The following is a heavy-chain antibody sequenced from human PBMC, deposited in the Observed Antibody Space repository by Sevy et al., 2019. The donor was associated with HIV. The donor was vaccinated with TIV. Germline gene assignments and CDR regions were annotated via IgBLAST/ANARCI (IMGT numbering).Heavy chain of an antibody. V-gene: IGHV3-30*18. CDR2: ISQFGVNK. CDR1: GFTFSDYG. Sequence: GGSLRLSCAASGFTFSDYGIYWVRQAPGRGLEWVSFISQFGVNKYYAGSVEGRFTISRDNSNNTVYLQMESLRPDDTATYYCAKAHIITWWTFDYWGQGTLVTVSS. CDR3: AKAHIITWWTFDY. J-gene: IGHJ4*02. D-gene: IGHD2-8*02.